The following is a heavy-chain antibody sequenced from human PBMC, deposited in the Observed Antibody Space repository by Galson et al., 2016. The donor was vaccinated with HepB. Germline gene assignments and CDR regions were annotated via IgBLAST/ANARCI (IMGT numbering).Heavy chain of an antibody. D-gene: IGHD6-19*01. Sequence: SLRLSCAAYGLPVSNDYMSWVRQAPGKGLESVAFIWYDGTNKFYADSVKGRFTISRDNSKNTLYLQLNSLRAEDTAVYYCAREDPNIAVAALDYWGQGTLVTVSS. J-gene: IGHJ4*02. CDR1: GLPVSNDY. CDR2: IWYDGTNK. V-gene: IGHV3-33*08. CDR3: AREDPNIAVAALDY.